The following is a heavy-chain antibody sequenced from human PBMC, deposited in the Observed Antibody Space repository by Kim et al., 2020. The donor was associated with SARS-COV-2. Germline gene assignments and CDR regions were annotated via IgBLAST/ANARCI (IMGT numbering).Heavy chain of an antibody. V-gene: IGHV1-3*01. CDR3: ARTVAGTLSYDP. CDR2: INAGNGNT. CDR1: GYTFTSYA. D-gene: IGHD6-19*01. Sequence: ASVKVSCKASGYTFTSYAMHWVRQAPGQRLEWMGWINAGNGNTKYSQKFQGRVTITRDISASTAYMELSSLRSEDTAVYYCARTVAGTLSYDPWGQGTLVTVSS. J-gene: IGHJ5*02.